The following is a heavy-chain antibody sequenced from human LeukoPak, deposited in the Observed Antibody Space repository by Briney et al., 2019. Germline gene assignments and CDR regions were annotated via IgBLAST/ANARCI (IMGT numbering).Heavy chain of an antibody. CDR3: ARHYYGSGSSGQNDY. CDR2: IYPSDSDT. J-gene: IGHJ4*02. CDR1: GYSLISYW. D-gene: IGHD3-10*01. V-gene: IGHV5-51*01. Sequence: GSLQISCKGSGYSLISYWIAWVRQMPGKGLEWMGTIYPSDSDTRCSPSFQGQVTISADKSINTAYLQWSSLKASDTAMYYCARHYYGSGSSGQNDYWGQGTLVTVSS.